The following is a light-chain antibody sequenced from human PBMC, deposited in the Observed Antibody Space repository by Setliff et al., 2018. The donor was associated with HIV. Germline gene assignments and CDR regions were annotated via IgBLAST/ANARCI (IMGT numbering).Light chain of an antibody. CDR3: CSYAGSSTLV. Sequence: QSVLTQPASVSGSPGQSITISCTGTSSDVGDYNYVSWYQQHPGKAPKLMIYEVSKRPSGVSNRFSGSKSGNTASLTISGLQAEDEADYYCCSYAGSSTLVFGGGTKGTV. CDR1: SSDVGDYNY. CDR2: EVS. J-gene: IGLJ2*01. V-gene: IGLV2-23*02.